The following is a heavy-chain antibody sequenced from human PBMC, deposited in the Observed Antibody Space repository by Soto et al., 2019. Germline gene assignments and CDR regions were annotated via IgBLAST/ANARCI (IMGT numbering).Heavy chain of an antibody. CDR3: AAASSTSGGYYGMDV. V-gene: IGHV1-8*01. CDR1: GYTFTSYD. CDR2: MNPNSGNT. D-gene: IGHD2-2*01. J-gene: IGHJ6*02. Sequence: ASVEVSCKASGYTFTSYDINWVRQATGQGLEWMGWMNPNSGNTGYAQKFQGRVTMTRNTSISTAYMELRSLRSEDTAVYYCAAASSTSGGYYGMDVWGQGTTVTVSS.